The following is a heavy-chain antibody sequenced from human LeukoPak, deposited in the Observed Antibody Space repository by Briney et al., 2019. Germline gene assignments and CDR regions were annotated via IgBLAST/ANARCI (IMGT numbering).Heavy chain of an antibody. V-gene: IGHV4-61*02. CDR2: IYTSGST. CDR1: GGSVSSGSYY. Sequence: SETLSLTCTVSGGSVSSGSYYWSWIRQPAGKGLEWIGLIYTSGSTNYNPSLKSRVTISVDTSKNQFSLKLSSVTAADTAVYYCAREFAYWGQGTLVTVSS. J-gene: IGHJ4*02. CDR3: AREFAY.